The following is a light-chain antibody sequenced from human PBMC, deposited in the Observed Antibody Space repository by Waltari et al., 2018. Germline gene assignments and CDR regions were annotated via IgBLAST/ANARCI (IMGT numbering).Light chain of an antibody. Sequence: EIVMTQSPATLSVSPGERVTLSCRASRSFSSHLAWYQQKPGQAPRLLISGTSTRATGIPARFSGSESGTEFTLTISSLQSEDFAVYYCQQYNNRPYTFGQGTKLEI. CDR1: RSFSSH. CDR2: GTS. CDR3: QQYNNRPYT. J-gene: IGKJ2*01. V-gene: IGKV3-15*01.